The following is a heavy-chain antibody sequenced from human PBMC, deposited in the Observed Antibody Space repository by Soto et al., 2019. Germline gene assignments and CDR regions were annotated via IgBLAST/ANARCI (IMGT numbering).Heavy chain of an antibody. V-gene: IGHV3-23*01. CDR1: GFTFSNYA. CDR2: ISSSAYVT. D-gene: IGHD3-10*01. CDR3: AKEKEEDHRLWRYFDL. Sequence: EVQLLESGGGLVQPGGSLRLSCAASGFTFSNYAMSWVRQAPGKGLEWISLISSSAYVTDYAGSVKGRFTVSRDNSKNTLFLQMNSLRAEDSAVYYCAKEKEEDHRLWRYFDLRGRGTLVTVSS. J-gene: IGHJ2*01.